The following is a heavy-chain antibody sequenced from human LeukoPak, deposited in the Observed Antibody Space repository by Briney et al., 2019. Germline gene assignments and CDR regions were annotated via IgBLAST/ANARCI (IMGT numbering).Heavy chain of an antibody. CDR1: GFTVSSNY. J-gene: IGHJ4*02. CDR3: ARDPTQWLRYGYFDY. V-gene: IGHV3-66*01. D-gene: IGHD5-12*01. Sequence: PGGSLRLSCAASGFTVSSNYMSWVRQALGKGLEWVSVTDSGGRTYYADSVKGRFTISRDNAKNSLYLQMNSLRAEDTAVYYCARDPTQWLRYGYFDYWGQGTLFTVSS. CDR2: TDSGGRT.